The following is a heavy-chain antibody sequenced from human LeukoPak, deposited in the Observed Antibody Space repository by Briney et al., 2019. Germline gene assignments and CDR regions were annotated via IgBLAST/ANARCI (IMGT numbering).Heavy chain of an antibody. CDR1: GFTFSRYP. J-gene: IGHJ4*02. D-gene: IGHD3-3*01. CDR2: ISGNGGST. V-gene: IGHV3-64D*09. Sequence: GGSLRLSCSASGFTFSRYPMHWVRQAPGKGLEYVSAISGNGGSTYYADSVKGRFTISKDNSKNTLYLQMSSLRTEDTAIYYCVKAQYDFWSGLDYWGQGTLVTVSS. CDR3: VKAQYDFWSGLDY.